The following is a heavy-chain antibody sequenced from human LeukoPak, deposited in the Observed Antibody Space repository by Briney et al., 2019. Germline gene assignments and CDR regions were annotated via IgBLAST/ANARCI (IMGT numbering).Heavy chain of an antibody. CDR2: ITSDGTDS. D-gene: IGHD3-10*01. J-gene: IGHJ4*02. CDR3: VREGYGPGNYPYDS. V-gene: IGHV3-74*01. CDR1: GFTLRSHW. Sequence: PGGSLRLSCVASGFTLRSHWIHWVRQAPGKGLVWVSRITSDGTDSIYADSVKGRFTVSRNNAENTVYLQMNSLRAEDTAVYHCVREGYGPGNYPYDSWGQGTLVTVSS.